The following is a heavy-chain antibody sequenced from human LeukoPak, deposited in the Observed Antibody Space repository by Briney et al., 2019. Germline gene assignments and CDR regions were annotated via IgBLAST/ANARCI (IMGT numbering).Heavy chain of an antibody. CDR1: GVSISSYY. Sequence: ASETLSLTCTVSGVSISSYYWSWIRQPPGKGLEWIGYIYYSGSTNYNPSLKSRVTISVDTSKNQFSLRLISVTAADTAVYYCARERGASAAADYWGQGTLVTVSS. J-gene: IGHJ4*02. CDR2: IYYSGST. D-gene: IGHD6-13*01. V-gene: IGHV4-59*01. CDR3: ARERGASAAADY.